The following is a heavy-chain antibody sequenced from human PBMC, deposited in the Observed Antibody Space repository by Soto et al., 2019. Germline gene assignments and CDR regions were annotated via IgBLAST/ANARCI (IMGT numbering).Heavy chain of an antibody. V-gene: IGHV4-4*07. CDR3: AREDVLLWFGEWIL. CDR1: GGSISSYY. Sequence: SETLSLTCTVSGGSISSYYWSWIRQPAGKRLEWMGRIYTSGSTNYNPSLKSRGTMSVDTSTNQFSLKQSSVTAADPAVYYCAREDVLLWFGEWILWGQGTLVTVSS. CDR2: IYTSGST. J-gene: IGHJ4*02. D-gene: IGHD3-10*01.